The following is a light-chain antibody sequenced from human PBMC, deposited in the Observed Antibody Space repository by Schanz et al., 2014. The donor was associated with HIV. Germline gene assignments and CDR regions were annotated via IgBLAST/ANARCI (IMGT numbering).Light chain of an antibody. CDR1: SSDVGGYNY. V-gene: IGLV2-14*01. CDR2: DVS. J-gene: IGLJ1*01. Sequence: QSALTQPASVSGSPGQSITISCTGTSSDVGGYNYVSWYQQHPGKAPKLMIYDVSNRPSGVSNRFSGSKSGNTASLTISGLQPEDEADYYCSSYADGGTYVFGTGTKLTVL. CDR3: SSYADGGTYV.